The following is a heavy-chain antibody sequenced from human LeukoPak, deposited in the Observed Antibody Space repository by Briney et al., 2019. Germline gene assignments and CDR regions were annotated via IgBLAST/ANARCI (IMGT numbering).Heavy chain of an antibody. J-gene: IGHJ3*01. CDR1: GCNFYSYW. V-gene: IGHV3-7*01. D-gene: IGHD3-22*01. Sequence: GGSLRLSCAGSGCNFYSYWMSWVRQAPGKGLEWVANIKQDGSAKYYVDSAKGRFTLSRDNAKNSLSLQMNSLRAEDTAVYYCARGDYSDNSGSFNDAFDVWGQGTVVTVSS. CDR3: ARGDYSDNSGSFNDAFDV. CDR2: IKQDGSAK.